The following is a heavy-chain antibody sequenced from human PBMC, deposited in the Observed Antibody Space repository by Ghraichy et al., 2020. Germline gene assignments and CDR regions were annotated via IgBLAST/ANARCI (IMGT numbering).Heavy chain of an antibody. CDR3: VRGLRNSLDY. CDR2: LSSDAGII. Sequence: GGSLRLSCAASGFTFNSYWMHWVRQVPGKGLVWVSRLSSDAGIIDYADSVKGRFTISRDNAKDTLSLLLNSLRADDTAVYYCVRGLRNSLDYWGQGTVVTVSS. V-gene: IGHV3-74*01. CDR1: GFTFNSYW. D-gene: IGHD5-18*01. J-gene: IGHJ4*02.